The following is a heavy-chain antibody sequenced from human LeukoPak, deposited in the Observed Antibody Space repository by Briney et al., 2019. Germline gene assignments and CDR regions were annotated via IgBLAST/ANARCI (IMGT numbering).Heavy chain of an antibody. CDR2: IYHSGST. CDR1: GGSISSRNW. J-gene: IGHJ3*02. CDR3: ARDRPEVIGAFDI. Sequence: SETLSLTCAVSGGSISSRNWWSWVRQPPGKGLEWIGEIYHSGSTYYNPSLKSRVTISVDTSKNQFSLKLSSVTAADTAVYYCARDRPEVIGAFDIWGQGTMVTVSS. D-gene: IGHD3-22*01. V-gene: IGHV4-4*02.